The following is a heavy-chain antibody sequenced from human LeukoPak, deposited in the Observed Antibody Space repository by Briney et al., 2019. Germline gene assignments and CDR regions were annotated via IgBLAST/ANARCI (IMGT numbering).Heavy chain of an antibody. J-gene: IGHJ5*02. Sequence: SVKVSCKASGGTFSSYAISWVRQATGQGLEWMGRIIPILGSANYAQKFQGRVTITTNESTSTAYMELSSLRSEDTAVYYCASSTSCYGCWFDPWGQGTLVTVSS. CDR1: GGTFSSYA. D-gene: IGHD2-2*01. CDR2: IIPILGSA. V-gene: IGHV1-69*11. CDR3: ASSTSCYGCWFDP.